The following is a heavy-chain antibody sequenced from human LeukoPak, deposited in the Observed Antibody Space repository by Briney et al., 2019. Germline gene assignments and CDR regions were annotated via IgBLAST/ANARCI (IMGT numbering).Heavy chain of an antibody. Sequence: GGSLRLSCAASGFTFNSYGIHWVRQAPGKGLEWVAFIRYDGSSKYYVDSVKGRFTISRDNSKNTLYLQMNSLRAEDTAVYFCAKGSGWEASYFYYYMDVWGKGTTVTISS. V-gene: IGHV3-30*02. CDR3: AKGSGWEASYFYYYMDV. CDR2: IRYDGSSK. CDR1: GFTFNSYG. J-gene: IGHJ6*03. D-gene: IGHD1-26*01.